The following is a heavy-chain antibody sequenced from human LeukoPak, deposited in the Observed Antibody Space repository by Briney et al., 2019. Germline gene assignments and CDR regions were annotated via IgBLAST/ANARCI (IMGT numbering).Heavy chain of an antibody. CDR2: ISHDARTK. J-gene: IGHJ4*02. Sequence: PGGSLRLSCVVSGFNFDNFAMHWVRQPLGKGLEWVAVISHDARTKYYADSMKGRITISRDNSKNTLFLQMHSLRAEDTAVYYCVRDNPRCCGVVPANIDDYWGQGTLVTVSS. D-gene: IGHD2-15*01. CDR3: VRDNPRCCGVVPANIDDY. CDR1: GFNFDNFA. V-gene: IGHV3-30*04.